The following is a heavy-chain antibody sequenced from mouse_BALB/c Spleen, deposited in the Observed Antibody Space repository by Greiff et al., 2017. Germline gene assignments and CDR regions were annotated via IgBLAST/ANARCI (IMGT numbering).Heavy chain of an antibody. CDR3: ARDLGNYAMDY. CDR1: GFTFSDFY. V-gene: IGHV7-1*02. CDR2: SRNKANDYTT. Sequence: EVKVVESGGGLVQPGGSLRLSCATSGFTFSDFYMEWVRQPPGKRLEWIAASRNKANDYTTEYSASVKGRFIVSRDTSQSILYLQMNALRAEDTAIYYCARDLGNYAMDYWGQGTSVTVSS. J-gene: IGHJ4*01. D-gene: IGHD1-1*01.